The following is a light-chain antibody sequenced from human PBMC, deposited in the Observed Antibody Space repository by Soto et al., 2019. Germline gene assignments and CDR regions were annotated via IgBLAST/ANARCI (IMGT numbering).Light chain of an antibody. CDR3: LSDGGGVCVV. CDR1: SSDVGGYNY. J-gene: IGLJ2*01. CDR2: EVS. Sequence: QSVLTQPASVSGSPGQSITISCTGTSSDVGGYNYVSWYQQHPGKAPKLMIYEVSNRPSGVSGRFSASKTGNTASLTISGIEAEGEAEDGGLSDGGGVCVVFGG. V-gene: IGLV2-14*01.